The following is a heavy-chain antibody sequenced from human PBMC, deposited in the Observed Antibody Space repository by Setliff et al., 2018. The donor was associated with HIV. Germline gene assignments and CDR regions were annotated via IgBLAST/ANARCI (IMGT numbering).Heavy chain of an antibody. CDR2: IIPILGVP. Sequence: GASVKVSCKASGGPFTSSSIGWVRQAPGQGLEWMGRIIPILGVPRYAQKFQGRVTITADKSTSTSYMHLSSLRAEDTAVYYCAGESSIAVAEYFQHWGQGT. V-gene: IGHV1-69*02. J-gene: IGHJ1*01. CDR1: GGPFTSSS. D-gene: IGHD6-19*01. CDR3: AGESSIAVAEYFQH.